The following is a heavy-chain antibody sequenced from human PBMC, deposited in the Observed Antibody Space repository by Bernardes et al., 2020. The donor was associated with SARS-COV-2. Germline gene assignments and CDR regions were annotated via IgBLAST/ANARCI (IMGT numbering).Heavy chain of an antibody. J-gene: IGHJ3*02. CDR2: ISYDGSNK. V-gene: IGHV3-30*04. Sequence: SLRLSCAASGFTFSSYAMHWVRQAPGKGLEWVAVISYDGSNKYYADSVKGRFTISRDNSKNTLYLQMNSLRAEDTAVYYCARENYDFWSGYWMSGGRGTYDAFDIWGQGTMVTVSS. CDR3: ARENYDFWSGYWMSGGRGTYDAFDI. CDR1: GFTFSSYA. D-gene: IGHD3-3*01.